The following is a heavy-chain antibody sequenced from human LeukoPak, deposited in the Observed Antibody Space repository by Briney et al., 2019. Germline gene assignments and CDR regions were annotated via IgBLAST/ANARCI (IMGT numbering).Heavy chain of an antibody. D-gene: IGHD5-18*01. J-gene: IGHJ4*02. Sequence: PGGSLRLSCAASGFTFSSYAMSWVRQAPGKGLEWVSAISGSGGSTYYADSVKGRFTISRDNSKNTLYLQVNSLRAEDTAVYYCAKDRAQLWFGIFDYWGQGTLVTVSS. V-gene: IGHV3-23*01. CDR3: AKDRAQLWFGIFDY. CDR1: GFTFSSYA. CDR2: ISGSGGST.